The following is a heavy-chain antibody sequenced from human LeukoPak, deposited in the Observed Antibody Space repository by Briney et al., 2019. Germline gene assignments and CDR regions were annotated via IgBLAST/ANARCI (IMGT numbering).Heavy chain of an antibody. CDR2: ISYDGSNK. CDR3: AKGKRITMVRGVIIGLFDY. CDR1: GFTFSSYA. Sequence: PGRSLRLSCAASGFTFSSYAMHWVRQAPGKGLEWVAVISYDGSNKYYADSVKGRFTISRDNSKNTLYLQMNSLRPEDTAVYYCAKGKRITMVRGVIIGLFDYWGQGTLVTVSS. V-gene: IGHV3-30-3*01. J-gene: IGHJ4*02. D-gene: IGHD3-10*01.